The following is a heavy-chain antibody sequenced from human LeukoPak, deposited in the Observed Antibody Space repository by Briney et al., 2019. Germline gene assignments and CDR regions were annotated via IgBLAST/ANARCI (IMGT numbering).Heavy chain of an antibody. Sequence: ASVKVSCKASGYTFTSYGISWVRQAPGQGLEWMGWISAYNGNTNYAQKLQGRVTMTTDTSTSTAYMELRSLRSDDTAVYYCARDCWGVLMVYARPEVCYWGQGTLVTVSS. CDR3: ARDCWGVLMVYARPEVCY. D-gene: IGHD2-8*01. V-gene: IGHV1-18*01. CDR1: GYTFTSYG. CDR2: ISAYNGNT. J-gene: IGHJ4*02.